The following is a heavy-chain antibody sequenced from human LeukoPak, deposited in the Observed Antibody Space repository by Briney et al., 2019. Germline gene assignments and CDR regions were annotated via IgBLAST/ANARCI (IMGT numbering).Heavy chain of an antibody. CDR3: ARLPLYTRHDYSNYAGAFDY. J-gene: IGHJ4*02. CDR2: LYTSGST. D-gene: IGHD4-11*01. Sequence: SETLSLTCAVSGGSISSGSSYWSWIRQPAGKGLEWIGRLYTSGSTNYNPSLKSRVTISVDTSKNQFSLKLSSVTAADTAVYYCARLPLYTRHDYSNYAGAFDYWGQGTLVTVSS. CDR1: GGSISSGSSY. V-gene: IGHV4-61*02.